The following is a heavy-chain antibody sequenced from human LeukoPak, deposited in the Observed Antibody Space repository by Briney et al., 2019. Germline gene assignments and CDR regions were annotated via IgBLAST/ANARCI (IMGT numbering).Heavy chain of an antibody. J-gene: IGHJ3*02. CDR2: ISGDSGDT. Sequence: ASVKVSCKASGYTFTNYGLSWVRQAAGQGLEWMGWISGDSGDTNYAQNFQGRVTMTTDTSTSTAYMELRSLRSDDTAVYYCARDLAYCGGDCYEDAFDIWGQGTMVTVSS. CDR1: GYTFTNYG. D-gene: IGHD2-21*02. V-gene: IGHV1-18*01. CDR3: ARDLAYCGGDCYEDAFDI.